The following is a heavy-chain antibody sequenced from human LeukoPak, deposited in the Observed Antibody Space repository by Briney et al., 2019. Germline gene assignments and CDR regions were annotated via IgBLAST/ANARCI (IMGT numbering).Heavy chain of an antibody. V-gene: IGHV3-7*01. D-gene: IGHD1-14*01. CDR1: GIRFNDYW. CDR3: ASGMIEFDY. Sequence: PGGSLRLSCTVSGIRFNDYWMSWVRQAPGKGLEWVANIKEDGGEMYYVDSVKGRFIISRDNAKNSVYLQMNILRVEDTAVYYCASGMIEFDYWGQGTLVTVPS. CDR2: IKEDGGEM. J-gene: IGHJ4*02.